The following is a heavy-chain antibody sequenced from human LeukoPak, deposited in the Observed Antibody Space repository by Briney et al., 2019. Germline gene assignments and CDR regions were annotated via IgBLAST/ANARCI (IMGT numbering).Heavy chain of an antibody. CDR3: ARRGERFLEWPIRTYYYYMDV. CDR2: INSDGSST. D-gene: IGHD3-3*01. CDR1: GFTFSSYW. Sequence: GGSLRLSCAASGFTFSSYWMHWVRQAPGKGLVWVSRINSDGSSTSYADSVKGRFTISRDNAKNTLYLQMNSLRAEDTAVYYCARRGERFLEWPIRTYYYYMDVWGKGTTVTVSS. J-gene: IGHJ6*03. V-gene: IGHV3-74*01.